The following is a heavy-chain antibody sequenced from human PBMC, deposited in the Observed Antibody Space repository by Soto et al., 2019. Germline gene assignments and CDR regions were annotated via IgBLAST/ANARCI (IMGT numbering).Heavy chain of an antibody. V-gene: IGHV1-18*01. CDR1: GYTFTSYG. J-gene: IGHJ5*02. Sequence: QVQLVQSGAEVKKPGASVKVSCKASGYTFTSYGISWVRQAPGQGLEWMGWISAYNGNTNYAQKLQGRVTMTTDTSTSTAYMELRSLRSDDTAVYYCARDAWDFSLEWLAIPWFDPWGQGTLVTVSS. CDR2: ISAYNGNT. D-gene: IGHD3-3*01. CDR3: ARDAWDFSLEWLAIPWFDP.